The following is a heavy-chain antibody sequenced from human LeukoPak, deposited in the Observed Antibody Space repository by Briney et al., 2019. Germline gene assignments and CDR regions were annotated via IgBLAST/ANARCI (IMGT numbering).Heavy chain of an antibody. V-gene: IGHV4-34*01. CDR2: INHSGSST. D-gene: IGHD4-23*01. J-gene: IGHJ3*01. Sequence: SETLSLTCAVYGGSFSGYYWSWIRQPPGKGLEWIGEINHSGSSTNYNPSFKSRVTVSVDTARNQFSLTLSSVTAADTAVYYCARDDFGGTHDTFDVWGQGTVVTVSS. CDR3: ARDDFGGTHDTFDV. CDR1: GGSFSGYY.